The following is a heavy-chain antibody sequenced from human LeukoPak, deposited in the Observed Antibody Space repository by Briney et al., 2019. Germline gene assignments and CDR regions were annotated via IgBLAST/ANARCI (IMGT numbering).Heavy chain of an antibody. CDR3: ARGRAVAWVFDL. J-gene: IGHJ2*01. D-gene: IGHD6-19*01. Sequence: SVKLSCKASGGTFSSYAISWVRQAPGQGLEWMGGIIPIFGTANYAQKFQGRVTITADESTSTAYMELSSLRSEDTAVYYCARGRAVAWVFDLWGRGTLVTVSS. CDR2: IIPIFGTA. V-gene: IGHV1-69*01. CDR1: GGTFSSYA.